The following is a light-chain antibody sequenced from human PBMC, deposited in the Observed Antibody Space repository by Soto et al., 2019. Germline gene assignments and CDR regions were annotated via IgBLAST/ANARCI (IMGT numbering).Light chain of an antibody. CDR2: DVS. CDR3: SSYTTVSTYYVI. Sequence: QSALTQPASLSGSPGQSITISCIGSRNDIGSYNYISWYRLRPGRAPQLIIFDVSSRPSWVSHRFSGSKSDNTASLTISGLQAEDEGDYYCSSYTTVSTYYVIFGGGTKLTVL. V-gene: IGLV2-14*03. J-gene: IGLJ2*01. CDR1: RNDIGSYNY.